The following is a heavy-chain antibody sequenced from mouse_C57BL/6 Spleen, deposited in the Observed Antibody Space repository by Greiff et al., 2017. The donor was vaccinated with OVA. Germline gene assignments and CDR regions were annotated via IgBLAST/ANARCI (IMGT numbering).Heavy chain of an antibody. CDR3: ARGNDYDGTVFAY. V-gene: IGHV1-55*01. CDR2: IYPGSGST. Sequence: QVQLKQPGAELVKPGASVKMSCKASGYTFTSYWITWVKQRPGQGLEWIGDIYPGSGSTNYNEKFKSKATLTVDTSSSTAYMQLSSLTSEDSAVYYCARGNDYDGTVFAYWGQGTLVTVSA. CDR1: GYTFTSYW. D-gene: IGHD2-4*01. J-gene: IGHJ3*01.